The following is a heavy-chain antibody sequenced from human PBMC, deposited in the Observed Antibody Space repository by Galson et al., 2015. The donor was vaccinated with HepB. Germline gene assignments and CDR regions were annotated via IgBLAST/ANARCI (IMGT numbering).Heavy chain of an antibody. V-gene: IGHV3-20*04. CDR2: INWNGGST. Sequence: SLRLSCAASGFTFDDYGMSWVRQAPGKGLEWVSGINWNGGSTGYGDSVKGRFTISRDNVKNSLYLQMNSLRVEDTALYYCGRGPVYGLYYYYGMDVWGQGTTVTVSS. J-gene: IGHJ6*02. CDR3: GRGPVYGLYYYYGMDV. D-gene: IGHD3-10*01. CDR1: GFTFDDYG.